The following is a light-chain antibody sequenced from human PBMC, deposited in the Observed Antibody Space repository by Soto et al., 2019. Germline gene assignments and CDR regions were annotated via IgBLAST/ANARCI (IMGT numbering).Light chain of an antibody. J-gene: IGLJ1*01. V-gene: IGLV2-11*01. CDR1: SSDVGGYNY. Sequence: SVLTQPRSVSGSPGQSVTISCTGTSSDVGGYNYVSWYQQHPGKAPELMIYDVTKRPSGVPDRFSGSKSGNTASLTISGLQAEDEADYYCCSYAGSYTYVFGTGTKVTVL. CDR2: DVT. CDR3: CSYAGSYTYV.